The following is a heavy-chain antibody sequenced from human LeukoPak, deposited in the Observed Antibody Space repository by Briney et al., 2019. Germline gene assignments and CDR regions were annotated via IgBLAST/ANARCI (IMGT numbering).Heavy chain of an antibody. CDR1: GFTFSNYA. CDR2: ISGSAGRT. CDR3: AKDAQGLVRGGIYFDF. Sequence: PGGSLRLSCAASGFTFSNYAMRWVRQAPGKGLEWVSAISGSAGRTYYADSVKGRFTISRDNSKNTLYLQLNSLRDEDTAVYYCAKDAQGLVRGGIYFDFWGQGSLVTVSS. V-gene: IGHV3-23*01. J-gene: IGHJ4*02. D-gene: IGHD6-19*01.